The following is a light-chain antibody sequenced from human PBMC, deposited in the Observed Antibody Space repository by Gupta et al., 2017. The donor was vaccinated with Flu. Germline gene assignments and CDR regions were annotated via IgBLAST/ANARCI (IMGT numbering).Light chain of an antibody. CDR2: AAS. CDR3: QQSAHMFPYT. J-gene: IGKJ2*01. CDR1: HTINNR. V-gene: IGKV1-39*01. Sequence: DIQMTQSPSSLSASVGDRVTVTCRTSHTINNRLNWYQQKPGKAPKLLIFAASSWQSGVPSRFSGSGSGKDFTLTISGRQRDDFATYYCQQSAHMFPYTFGQGTKLEI.